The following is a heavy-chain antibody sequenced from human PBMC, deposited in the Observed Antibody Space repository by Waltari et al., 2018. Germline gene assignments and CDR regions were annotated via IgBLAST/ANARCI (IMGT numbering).Heavy chain of an antibody. J-gene: IGHJ5*02. V-gene: IGHV3-30*18. CDR2: IWYDGSNN. CDR1: GFTFSSYG. CDR3: AKEEGRNWFDP. Sequence: QVQLVESGGGVVQPGRSLRLSCAASGFTFSSYGMHWVRQAPGKGREWGAVIWYDGSNNYYADSGKGRFTISRDNSKNTLYLQMNSLRAEDTAMYYCAKEEGRNWFDPWGQGTLVTVSS.